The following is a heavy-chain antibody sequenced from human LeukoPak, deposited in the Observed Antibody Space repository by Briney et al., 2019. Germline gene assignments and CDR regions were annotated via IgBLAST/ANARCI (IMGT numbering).Heavy chain of an antibody. J-gene: IGHJ4*02. CDR3: AREWGYYDY. D-gene: IGHD3-16*01. CDR2: IASSRNI. Sequence: LECVSSIASSRNIYYADSVKGRFTISRDNAKNSLYLQMNSLRAEDTAVYYCAREWGYYDYWGQGTLVTVSS. V-gene: IGHV3-69-1*01.